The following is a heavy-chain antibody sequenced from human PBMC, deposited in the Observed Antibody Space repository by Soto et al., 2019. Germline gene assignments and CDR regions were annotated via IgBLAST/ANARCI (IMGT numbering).Heavy chain of an antibody. J-gene: IGHJ4*02. CDR3: ARDSPPWSGYYTGFDY. Sequence: GGSLRLSCAASGFTFSSYSMNWVRQAPGKGLEWVSSISSSSSYIYYADSVKGRFTISRDNAKNSLYPQMNSLRAEDTAVYYCARDSPPWSGYYTGFDYWGQGTLVTVSS. CDR2: ISSSSSYI. V-gene: IGHV3-21*01. CDR1: GFTFSSYS. D-gene: IGHD3-3*01.